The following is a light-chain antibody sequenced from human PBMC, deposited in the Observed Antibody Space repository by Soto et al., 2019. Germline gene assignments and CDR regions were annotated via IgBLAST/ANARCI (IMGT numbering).Light chain of an antibody. CDR1: SSDVGAYIY. V-gene: IGLV2-14*03. Sequence: QSALTQPASVSGSPGQSITISCTGTSSDVGAYIYVSWYQQLPGKAPKLIIYEVSNRPSGVSDRFSGSKSGNTASLTISGLQAEDEAEYYCSPHTVDSPLFGTGTKVTVL. J-gene: IGLJ1*01. CDR2: EVS. CDR3: SPHTVDSPL.